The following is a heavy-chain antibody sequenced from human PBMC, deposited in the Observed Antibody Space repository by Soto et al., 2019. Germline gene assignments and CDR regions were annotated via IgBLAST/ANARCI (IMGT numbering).Heavy chain of an antibody. CDR3: TRAAIGGELLEY. J-gene: IGHJ4*02. V-gene: IGHV3-33*01. Sequence: QVQLVESGGGVVQPGTSLRLSCAASGFTFNNYGMHWVRQAPGKGLEWVALIWHDGSIKGYADSVKGRFTISRDNSKNTLNLQMNSLRVEDTAVYYCTRAAIGGELLEYWGQGTQVTVSS. D-gene: IGHD1-26*01. CDR1: GFTFNNYG. CDR2: IWHDGSIK.